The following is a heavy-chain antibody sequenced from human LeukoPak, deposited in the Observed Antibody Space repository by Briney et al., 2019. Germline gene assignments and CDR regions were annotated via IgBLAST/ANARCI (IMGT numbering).Heavy chain of an antibody. CDR1: GGSLSSYY. Sequence: SETLSLTCTVSGGSLSSYYWSWIRQPPGKGLEWIGYIYYSGSTNYNPSLTSRVTISVDTSKNQFPLKLSSVTAADTAVYYCARDLGSSFDYWGQGTLVTVSS. V-gene: IGHV4-59*01. D-gene: IGHD2/OR15-2a*01. CDR2: IYYSGST. J-gene: IGHJ4*02. CDR3: ARDLGSSFDY.